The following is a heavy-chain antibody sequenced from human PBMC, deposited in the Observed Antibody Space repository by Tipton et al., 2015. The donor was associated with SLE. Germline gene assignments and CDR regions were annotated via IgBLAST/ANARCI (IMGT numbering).Heavy chain of an antibody. D-gene: IGHD1-1*01. Sequence: SLRLSCAASGFTFSYYAMNWVRQAPGKGLEWVAFIRSDGSKKYYADSVKGRFTISRDNFKNVLFLQMSNWRSEDTAVYYCAKFILDPDTDYCGQGTLVSFSS. CDR2: IRSDGSKK. J-gene: IGHJ4*02. CDR3: AKFILDPDTDY. V-gene: IGHV3-30*02. CDR1: GFTFSYYA.